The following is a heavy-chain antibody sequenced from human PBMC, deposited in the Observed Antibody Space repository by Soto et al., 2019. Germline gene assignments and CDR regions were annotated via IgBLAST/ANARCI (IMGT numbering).Heavy chain of an antibody. D-gene: IGHD1-1*01. CDR2: IYYSGNT. J-gene: IGHJ5*02. Sequence: SETLSLTCTVSGGSINNYYWSWIRQPPGKGLEWIGYIYYSGNTNYSPSLKSRVTMSVDTSKNQFSLKLNSVTAADTAVYYCARLYNWNPQNIWFDPWGQGTLVTVSS. CDR1: GGSINNYY. V-gene: IGHV4-59*01. CDR3: ARLYNWNPQNIWFDP.